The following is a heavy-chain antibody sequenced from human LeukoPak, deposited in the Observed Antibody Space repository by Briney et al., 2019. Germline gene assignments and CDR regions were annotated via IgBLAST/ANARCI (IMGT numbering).Heavy chain of an antibody. Sequence: ASVKVSCKASGYTFTSYYMRWVRQAPGQGLEWMRIINPSGGSTSYAQKFQGRVTMTRDMSTSTVYMELSSLRSEDTAVYYCARDWVQGPTYGDYRNDWYFDLWGRGTLVTVSS. CDR2: INPSGGST. J-gene: IGHJ2*01. CDR1: GYTFTSYY. V-gene: IGHV1-46*01. CDR3: ARDWVQGPTYGDYRNDWYFDL. D-gene: IGHD4-17*01.